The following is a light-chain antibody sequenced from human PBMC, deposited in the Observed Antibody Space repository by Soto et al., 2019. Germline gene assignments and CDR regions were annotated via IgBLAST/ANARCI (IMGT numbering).Light chain of an antibody. J-gene: IGKJ5*01. CDR3: QQRSNWPTIT. Sequence: EIVLTQSPAPLSLSPGEIATLSCRASQSVSSYLAWYQQKPGQAPRLLIYDASNRATGIPARFSGSGSGTDFTLTISSLEPEDFAVYYCQQRSNWPTITFGQGTRLEIK. CDR2: DAS. CDR1: QSVSSY. V-gene: IGKV3-11*01.